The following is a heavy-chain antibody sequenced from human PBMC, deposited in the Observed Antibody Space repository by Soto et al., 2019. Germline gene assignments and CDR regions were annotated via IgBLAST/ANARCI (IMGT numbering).Heavy chain of an antibody. CDR2: IIPILGAM. V-gene: IGHV1-69*01. CDR3: ATDSIKGRGSQAAAGQQYHHYYYGMDV. Sequence: QVRLVQSGAEVKKPESSVKVSCKASGGSFRNYAISWVRQAPGQGLEWMGGIIPILGAMNSAQKFQGRVTMTADESSTTAYMELNSLRSGDTAVYYCATDSIKGRGSQAAAGQQYHHYYYGMDVWGPGTTVIVSS. CDR1: GGSFRNYA. J-gene: IGHJ6*02. D-gene: IGHD6-13*01.